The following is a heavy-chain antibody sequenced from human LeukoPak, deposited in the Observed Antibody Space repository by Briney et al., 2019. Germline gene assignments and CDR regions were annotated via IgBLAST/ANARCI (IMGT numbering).Heavy chain of an antibody. Sequence: GGSLRLSCAASGFTFSSYAMHWVRQAPGKGLEWVAVISYDGSNKYYADSVKGRFTISRDNSKNTLYLQMNSLRAEDTAVYYCAIPEWELLWFSVYWGQGTLVTVSS. J-gene: IGHJ4*02. CDR3: AIPEWELLWFSVY. CDR2: ISYDGSNK. V-gene: IGHV3-30*01. CDR1: GFTFSSYA. D-gene: IGHD1-26*01.